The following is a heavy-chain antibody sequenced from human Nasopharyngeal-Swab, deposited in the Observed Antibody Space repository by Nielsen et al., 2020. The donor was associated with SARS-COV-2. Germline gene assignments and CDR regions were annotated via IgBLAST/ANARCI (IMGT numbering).Heavy chain of an antibody. J-gene: IGHJ4*02. D-gene: IGHD3-22*01. CDR2: IIPIVGTA. Sequence: WVRQAPGQGLEWMGGIIPIVGTANYAQKFQGRVTITADESTSTAYMELSSLRSEDTAVYYCARGLAGSIAGAYYYDSSGYYYFYYFDYWGQGTLVTVSS. V-gene: IGHV1-69*01. CDR3: ARGLAGSIAGAYYYDSSGYYYFYYFDY.